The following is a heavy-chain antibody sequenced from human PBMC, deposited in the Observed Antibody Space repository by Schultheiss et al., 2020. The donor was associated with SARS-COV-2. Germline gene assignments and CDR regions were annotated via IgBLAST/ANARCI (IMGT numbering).Heavy chain of an antibody. J-gene: IGHJ5*02. CDR3: ARAKTNKDYYDMRFDP. V-gene: IGHV4-39*07. CDR2: IYYSGST. CDR1: GGSISSSSYY. Sequence: SETLSLTCTVSGGSISSSSYYWGWIRQPPGKGLEWIGSIYYSGSTYYNPSLKSRVTISVDTSKNQFSLKLSSVTAADTAVYYCARAKTNKDYYDMRFDPWGQGTLVTVSS. D-gene: IGHD3-22*01.